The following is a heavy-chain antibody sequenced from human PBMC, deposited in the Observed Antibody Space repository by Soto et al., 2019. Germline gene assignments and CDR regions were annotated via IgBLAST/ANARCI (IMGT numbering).Heavy chain of an antibody. Sequence: HPGGSLRLSCAASGFTFSSYAMHWVRQAPGKGLEWVAVISYDGSNKYYADSVKGRFTISRDNSKNTLYLQMNSLRAEDTAVYYCARGGSGEVEWLFYRPNWYFDLWGRGTLVTVSS. CDR1: GFTFSSYA. CDR3: ARGGSGEVEWLFYRPNWYFDL. CDR2: ISYDGSNK. V-gene: IGHV3-30-3*01. D-gene: IGHD3-3*01. J-gene: IGHJ2*01.